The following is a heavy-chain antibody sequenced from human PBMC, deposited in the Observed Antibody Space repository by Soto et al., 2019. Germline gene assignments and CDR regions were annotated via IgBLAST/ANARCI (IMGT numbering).Heavy chain of an antibody. V-gene: IGHV3-23*01. CDR1: GFTFSSYA. J-gene: IGHJ4*02. CDR3: AKNRGVYSSSCVDY. CDR2: ISGSGGST. Sequence: LRLSCAASGFTFSSYAMSWVRQAPGKGLEWVSAISGSGGSTYYADSVKGRFTISRDNSKNTLYLQMNSLRAEDTAVYYCAKNRGVYSSSCVDYWGQGTLVTVSS. D-gene: IGHD6-6*01.